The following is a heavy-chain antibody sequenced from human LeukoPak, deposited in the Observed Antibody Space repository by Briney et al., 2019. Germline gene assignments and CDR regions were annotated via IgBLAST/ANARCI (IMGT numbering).Heavy chain of an antibody. D-gene: IGHD7-27*01. V-gene: IGHV3-7*01. J-gene: IGHJ4*02. CDR1: GFSLSNYW. CDR3: VRGVWAPFDS. CDR2: IKQDGSEK. Sequence: GGSLRLSCAASGFSLSNYWMNWVRQAPGKGLEWVANIKQDGSEKNYVDSVKGRFSISRDNAKNSLILQMSSLRDEDTAVYYCVRGVWAPFDSWGQGTLVSVSS.